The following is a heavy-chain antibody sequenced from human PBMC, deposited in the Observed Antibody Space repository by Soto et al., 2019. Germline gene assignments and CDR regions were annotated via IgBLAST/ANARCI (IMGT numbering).Heavy chain of an antibody. Sequence: QVQLQQWGAGLLKPSETLSLTCDVYGGSFSGYCWSWVSQPPGKGLEWIGEINHSGSTNYNPSLKSRVTISVDTSKNQFSLKLSSVTAADTAVYYCARDKFPAMVRGVNVGFQHWGQGTLVTVSS. CDR3: ARDKFPAMVRGVNVGFQH. CDR1: GGSFSGYC. J-gene: IGHJ1*01. V-gene: IGHV4-34*01. CDR2: INHSGST. D-gene: IGHD3-10*01.